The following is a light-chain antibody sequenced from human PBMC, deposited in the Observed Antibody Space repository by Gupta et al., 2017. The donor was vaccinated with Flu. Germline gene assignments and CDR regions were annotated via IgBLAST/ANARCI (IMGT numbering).Light chain of an antibody. V-gene: IGKV3-11*01. Sequence: EIVLTQSPATLSLSPGERGTLSCRASQSVRSSLAWYQQKPGQAPRLLIYDASSRATGIPARFSGSGSGTEFTLTISSLEPEDFAVYYCQQRSNWPITFGQGTRLEIK. CDR2: DAS. J-gene: IGKJ5*01. CDR3: QQRSNWPIT. CDR1: QSVRSS.